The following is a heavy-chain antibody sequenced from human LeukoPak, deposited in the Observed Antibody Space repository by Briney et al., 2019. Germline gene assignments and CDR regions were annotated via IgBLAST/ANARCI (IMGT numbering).Heavy chain of an antibody. D-gene: IGHD3-3*01. CDR1: GLTFRNYG. CDR2: ISSSSSTI. Sequence: GGSLRLSCAASGLTFRNYGMHWVRQAPGKGLEWVSYISSSSSTIYYADSVKGRFTISRDNAKNSLYLQMNSLRAEDTAVYYCARDHYDFWSGYYYYYYYGMDVWGQGTTVTVSS. CDR3: ARDHYDFWSGYYYYYYYGMDV. V-gene: IGHV3-48*01. J-gene: IGHJ6*02.